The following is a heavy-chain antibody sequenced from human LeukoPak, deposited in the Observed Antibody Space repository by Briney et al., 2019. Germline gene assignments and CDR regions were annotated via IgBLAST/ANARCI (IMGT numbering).Heavy chain of an antibody. V-gene: IGHV4-34*01. CDR3: ARGDRYYYGSGEFDP. CDR1: GGSFSGYY. D-gene: IGHD3-10*01. J-gene: IGHJ5*02. Sequence: SETLSLTCAVYGGSFSGYYWSWIRQPPGKGLEWIGEIYHSGSTNYNPSLKGRVTISVDKSKNQFSLKLSSVTAADTAVYYCARGDRYYYGSGEFDPWGQGTLVTVSS. CDR2: IYHSGST.